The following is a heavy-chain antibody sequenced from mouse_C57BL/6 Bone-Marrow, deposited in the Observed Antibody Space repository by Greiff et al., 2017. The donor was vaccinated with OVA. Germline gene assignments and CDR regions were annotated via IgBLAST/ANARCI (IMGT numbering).Heavy chain of an antibody. V-gene: IGHV1-7*01. CDR1: GYTFTSYW. Sequence: QVQLQPSGAELAKPGASVKLSCKASGYTFTSYWMHWVNQRPGQGLEWIGYINPSSGYTKYNQKFKDKATLTADKSSSTAYMQLSSLTYEDSAVYYCARTITTVEAWFAYWGQGTLVTVSA. CDR2: INPSSGYT. CDR3: ARTITTVEAWFAY. D-gene: IGHD1-1*01. J-gene: IGHJ3*01.